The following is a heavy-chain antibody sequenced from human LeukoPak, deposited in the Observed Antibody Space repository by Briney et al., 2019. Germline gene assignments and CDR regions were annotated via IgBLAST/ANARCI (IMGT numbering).Heavy chain of an antibody. CDR2: IYYSGNT. Sequence: SETLSLTCTVSRGSISNYYWSWIRQPPGEGLEWIGYIYYSGNTNYNPSLKSRVTISVDTSENQFSLKLTSVTAADTAVYFCARFEKYYGSNYHYLDYWGPGILVTVSP. CDR1: RGSISNYY. CDR3: ARFEKYYGSNYHYLDY. D-gene: IGHD2-21*01. J-gene: IGHJ4*02. V-gene: IGHV4-59*01.